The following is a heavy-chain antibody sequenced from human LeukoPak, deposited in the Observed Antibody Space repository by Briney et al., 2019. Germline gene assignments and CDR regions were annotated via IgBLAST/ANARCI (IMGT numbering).Heavy chain of an antibody. CDR1: GGSFSGYH. J-gene: IGHJ5*02. Sequence: PSETLSLTCGVYGGSFSGYHWTWIRLRPGKGLEWIGDINHSGSTHYNPSLKSRVTISVDTSNNQFSLKLHSVTAADTAVYYCARGFPSSSRWFDPWGQGTLVTVPS. D-gene: IGHD6-6*01. CDR3: ARGFPSSSRWFDP. V-gene: IGHV4-34*01. CDR2: INHSGST.